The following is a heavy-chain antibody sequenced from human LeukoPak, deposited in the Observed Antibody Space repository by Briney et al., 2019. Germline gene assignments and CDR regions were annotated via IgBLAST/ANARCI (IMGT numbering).Heavy chain of an antibody. J-gene: IGHJ4*02. V-gene: IGHV3-48*01. Sequence: GGSLRLSCAASGFTFSTYSMNWVRQAPGKGLEWLSYISSSSSTVYYADSVRGRFTISRDNAKNSLYLQMNSLGAEDTAVYYCARGSTYYDSSGQVPFDYWGQGTLVTVSS. CDR1: GFTFSTYS. D-gene: IGHD3-22*01. CDR2: ISSSSSTV. CDR3: ARGSTYYDSSGQVPFDY.